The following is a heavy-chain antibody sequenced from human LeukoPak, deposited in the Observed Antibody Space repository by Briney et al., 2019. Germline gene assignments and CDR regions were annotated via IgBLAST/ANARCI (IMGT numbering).Heavy chain of an antibody. CDR1: GFTFSSYG. D-gene: IGHD1-14*01. CDR3: AKGTGHYYYYMDV. J-gene: IGHJ6*03. V-gene: IGHV3-33*06. Sequence: GRSLRLSCAASGFTFSSYGMHWVRQAPGKGLEWVALIWYDGSSRYYADSVKGRFTISRDNSKNTLYLQMNSLTAEDTAVYYCAKGTGHYYYYMDVWGKGTTVTVSS. CDR2: IWYDGSSR.